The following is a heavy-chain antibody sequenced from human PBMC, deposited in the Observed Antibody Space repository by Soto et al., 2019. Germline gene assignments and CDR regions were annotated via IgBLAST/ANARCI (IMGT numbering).Heavy chain of an antibody. Sequence: QTGGSLRLSCAASGFTFSSYWMHWVRQAPGKGLVWVSRINSDGGSTSYADSVKGRFTISRDNAKNTLYLQMNSLRAEDTAVYYCARPLGIAAAGGYWGQGTLVTVSS. CDR1: GFTFSSYW. J-gene: IGHJ4*02. CDR3: ARPLGIAAAGGY. CDR2: INSDGGST. D-gene: IGHD6-13*01. V-gene: IGHV3-74*01.